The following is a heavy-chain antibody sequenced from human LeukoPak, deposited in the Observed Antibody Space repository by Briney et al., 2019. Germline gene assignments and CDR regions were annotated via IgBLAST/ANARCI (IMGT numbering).Heavy chain of an antibody. Sequence: GGSLRLSCAASGFTFSSYAMSWVRQAPGKGLEWVSPISGSGGSTYYADSVKGRFTISRDNSKNTLYLQMNSLRAKDTAVYYCAKLKEVAAAGTRWFDPWGQGTLVTVSS. CDR3: AKLKEVAAAGTRWFDP. D-gene: IGHD6-13*01. CDR2: ISGSGGST. J-gene: IGHJ5*02. CDR1: GFTFSSYA. V-gene: IGHV3-23*01.